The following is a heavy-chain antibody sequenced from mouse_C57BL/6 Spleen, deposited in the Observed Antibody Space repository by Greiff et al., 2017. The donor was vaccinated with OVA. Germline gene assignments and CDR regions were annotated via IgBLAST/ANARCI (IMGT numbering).Heavy chain of an antibody. V-gene: IGHV1-82*01. D-gene: IGHD2-10*01. CDR1: GYAFSSSW. Sequence: QVQLQQSGPELVKPGASVKISCKASGYAFSSSWMNWVKQRPGQGLEWIGRIYPGDGDTTYNGKFKGKATLTADTSSSTAYMQLSSLTSEDSAVDFCAPSCGNYGYFDVWGTGTTVTVSS. CDR2: IYPGDGDT. CDR3: APSCGNYGYFDV. J-gene: IGHJ1*03.